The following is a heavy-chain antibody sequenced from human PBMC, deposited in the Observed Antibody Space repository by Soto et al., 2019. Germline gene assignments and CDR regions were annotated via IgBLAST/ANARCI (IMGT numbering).Heavy chain of an antibody. V-gene: IGHV4-61*08. CDR1: GDSVSSGDYY. J-gene: IGHJ5*02. CDR3: ARVRDWFDP. D-gene: IGHD3-3*01. CDR2: VYFSGST. Sequence: PSETLSLTCSVSGDSVSSGDYYWSWIRQPPGKGLEWIGHVYFSGSTNYIPSLKSRVTISVDTSKNQFSLRLTSVTAADTAVYYCARVRDWFDPWGQGTLVTVSS.